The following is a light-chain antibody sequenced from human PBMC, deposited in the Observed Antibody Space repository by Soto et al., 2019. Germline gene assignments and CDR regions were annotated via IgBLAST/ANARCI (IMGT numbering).Light chain of an antibody. CDR2: TDD. CDR3: AAWDDSLNSVI. Sequence: QSVLTQPPSASGTPGQRVIISCSGSSSSIGSNTVNWYRQHPGTAPTVLIYTDDQRPSGVPARFSGSRSGTSASLAISGLQSEDEADYYCAAWDDSLNSVIFGGGTKPPS. V-gene: IGLV1-44*01. J-gene: IGLJ2*01. CDR1: SSSIGSNT.